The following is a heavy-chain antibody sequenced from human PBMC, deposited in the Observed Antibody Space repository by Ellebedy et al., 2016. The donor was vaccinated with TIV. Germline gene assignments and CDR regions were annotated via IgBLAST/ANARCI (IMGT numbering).Heavy chain of an antibody. D-gene: IGHD6-13*01. CDR1: GGSINSSSYY. V-gene: IGHV4-39*01. J-gene: IGHJ4*02. Sequence: MPGGSLRLSCTVSGGSINSSSYYWGWIRQPPGKGLEWIGSILYSGNTYYNPSLKIRVTISVDTSKTQFSLRLSYVTAADTAVYYCARPTWVAAAGIGASHYFDNWGQGTLVTVSS. CDR3: ARPTWVAAAGIGASHYFDN. CDR2: ILYSGNT.